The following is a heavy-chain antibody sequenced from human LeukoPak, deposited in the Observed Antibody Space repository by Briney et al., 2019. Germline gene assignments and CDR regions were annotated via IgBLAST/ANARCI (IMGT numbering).Heavy chain of an antibody. J-gene: IGHJ4*02. CDR1: GFTFSSYA. CDR3: ARETGATALSIFDY. V-gene: IGHV3-30*03. Sequence: PGGSLRLSCAASGFTFSSYAMSWVRQAPGKGLEWVAEISYDGSKKYYADSVKGRFTISRDNSKNTLYLQMNSLRAEDTAVYYCARETGATALSIFDYWGQGTLVTVSS. CDR2: ISYDGSKK. D-gene: IGHD3-10*01.